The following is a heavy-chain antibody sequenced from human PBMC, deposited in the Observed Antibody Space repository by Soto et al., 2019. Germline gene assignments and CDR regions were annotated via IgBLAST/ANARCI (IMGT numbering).Heavy chain of an antibody. Sequence: GGSLRLSCAASGFTFSDYYMIWIRQTPGKGLEWVSSISTSSTYTNYADSVRGRITISRDNAKNSLYLQMNSLRAEDTAVYYCARSSTISSPIDYWGQGTLVTVSS. CDR3: ARSSTISSPIDY. CDR2: ISTSSTYT. CDR1: GFTFSDYY. J-gene: IGHJ4*02. V-gene: IGHV3-11*03.